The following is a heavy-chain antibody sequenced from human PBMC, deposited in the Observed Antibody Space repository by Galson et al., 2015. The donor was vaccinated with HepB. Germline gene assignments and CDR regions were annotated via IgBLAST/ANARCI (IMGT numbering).Heavy chain of an antibody. J-gene: IGHJ4*02. CDR3: AREGFGEIAFDY. CDR2: INPHTGNP. D-gene: IGHD3-10*01. Sequence: SVKVSCKASGYTFSTYAINWVRQAPGQGLEWMGWINPHTGNPTYAPGFTGRFVFSLDSSVTTAYLQITSLKAGDTAVYYCAREGFGEIAFDYWGQGSLVTVSS. V-gene: IGHV7-4-1*02. CDR1: GYTFSTYA.